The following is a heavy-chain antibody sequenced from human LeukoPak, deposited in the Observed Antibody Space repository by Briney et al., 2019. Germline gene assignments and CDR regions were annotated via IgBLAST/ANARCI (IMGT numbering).Heavy chain of an antibody. J-gene: IGHJ4*02. CDR1: GGSISSSSYY. CDR3: AAGNWGIDY. V-gene: IGHV4-39*07. CDR2: IYYSGST. Sequence: PSETLSLTCTVSGGSISSSSYYWGWIRQPPGKGLEWIGSIYYSGSTYYNPSLKSRVTISVDTSKNQFSLKLSSVTAADTAVYYCAAGNWGIDYWGQGTLVSVPT. D-gene: IGHD7-27*01.